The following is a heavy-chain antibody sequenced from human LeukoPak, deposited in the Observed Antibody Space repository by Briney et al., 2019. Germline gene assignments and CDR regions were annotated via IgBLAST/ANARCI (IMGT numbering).Heavy chain of an antibody. Sequence: GGSLRLSCAASGFTFSSYWMHWVRQAPGRGLVWVSRINSDGSTTSYADSVKGRFTISRDNARNTLYLQMNSLRAEDTAVYYCARAPGPGVISSDYWGQGTLVTVSS. D-gene: IGHD3-3*01. CDR2: INSDGSTT. V-gene: IGHV3-74*01. CDR1: GFTFSSYW. J-gene: IGHJ4*02. CDR3: ARAPGPGVISSDY.